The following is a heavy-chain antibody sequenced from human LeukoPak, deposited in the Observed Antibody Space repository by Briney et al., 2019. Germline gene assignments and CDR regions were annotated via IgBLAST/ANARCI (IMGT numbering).Heavy chain of an antibody. Sequence: GGSLRLSCAASGFTFRSYGMHWVRQAPGKGLEWVAFIRYDGSNKNYADSVKGRFAISRDNSKNTLYLQMDSLRAEDTAVYYCARDFFPIVDSSWYGIGYWGQGTLVTVSS. D-gene: IGHD6-13*01. J-gene: IGHJ4*02. CDR1: GFTFRSYG. V-gene: IGHV3-30*02. CDR2: IRYDGSNK. CDR3: ARDFFPIVDSSWYGIGY.